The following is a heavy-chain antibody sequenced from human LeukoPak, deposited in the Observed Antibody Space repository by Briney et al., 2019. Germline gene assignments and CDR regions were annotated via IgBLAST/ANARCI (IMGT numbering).Heavy chain of an antibody. Sequence: SETLSLTCTVSGGSISSYYWGSVRQPPGKGLEWLGYIYYSGSTNYNPSLKGGVTISVDTSKNQFSLKLTALTPADRAVYYWARGILVWFGEFSYYYYMDVWGKGTTVTVSS. CDR1: GGSISSYY. V-gene: IGHV4-59*01. D-gene: IGHD3-10*01. J-gene: IGHJ6*03. CDR3: ARGILVWFGEFSYYYYMDV. CDR2: IYYSGST.